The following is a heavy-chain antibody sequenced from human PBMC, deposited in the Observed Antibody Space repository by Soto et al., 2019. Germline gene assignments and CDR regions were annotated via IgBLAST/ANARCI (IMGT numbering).Heavy chain of an antibody. CDR2: IYWDDDT. J-gene: IGHJ2*01. CDR3: AHRPVAAIFAF. Sequence: QITLKESGPTLVKPTQTLTLTCTFSGFSLSTSGVGVGWIRQPPGKALEWLALIYWDDDTRYSPSLKSRRTISRDTPKSHVALKMATMDPVDTATYYCAHRPVAAIFAFCGRRSVVTVSS. V-gene: IGHV2-5*02. CDR1: GFSLSTSGVG. D-gene: IGHD6-19*01.